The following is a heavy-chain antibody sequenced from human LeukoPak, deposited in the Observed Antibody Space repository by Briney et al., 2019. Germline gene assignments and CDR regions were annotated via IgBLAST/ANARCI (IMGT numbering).Heavy chain of an antibody. CDR2: ISSSSSTI. J-gene: IGHJ4*02. CDR3: ARASYYNIMRPDY. CDR1: GFTFSTYN. V-gene: IGHV3-48*02. Sequence: GGSLRLSCAASGFTFSTYNMNWVRQAPGKGLEWVSYISSSSSTIYYADSVKGRFTISRDNAKNSLYLQMNSLRHEDTAVYYCARASYYNIMRPDYWGQGTLVTVSS. D-gene: IGHD3-9*01.